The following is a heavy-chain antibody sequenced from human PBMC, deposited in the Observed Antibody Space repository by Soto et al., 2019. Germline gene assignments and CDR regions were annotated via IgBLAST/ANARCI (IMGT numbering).Heavy chain of an antibody. Sequence: SETLSLTSTVSGGSISRYYWSWIRQAPGKGLEWIGYIYYSGSTNYNPSLKSRVTISVDTSKNQFSLKLSSVTAADTAVYYCARDGAIRSYYGMDVWGQGTTVTVSS. CDR3: ARDGAIRSYYGMDV. CDR1: GGSISRYY. V-gene: IGHV4-59*01. D-gene: IGHD2-21*01. CDR2: IYYSGST. J-gene: IGHJ6*02.